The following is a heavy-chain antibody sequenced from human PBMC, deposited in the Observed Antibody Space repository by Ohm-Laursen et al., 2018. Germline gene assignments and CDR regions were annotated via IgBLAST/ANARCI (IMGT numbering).Heavy chain of an antibody. CDR1: GFTFSGYW. J-gene: IGHJ6*02. D-gene: IGHD2-21*02. CDR2: IWYDGTNR. Sequence: SLRLSCAASGFTFSGYWMSWVRQAPGKGLEWVAVIWYDGTNRYYADSVEGRFTISRDKFKNTLYLQMNSLRAEDTAVYYCARRSSFEVVTAIYYYGMDVWGQGTTVTVSS. CDR3: ARRSSFEVVTAIYYYGMDV. V-gene: IGHV3-33*08.